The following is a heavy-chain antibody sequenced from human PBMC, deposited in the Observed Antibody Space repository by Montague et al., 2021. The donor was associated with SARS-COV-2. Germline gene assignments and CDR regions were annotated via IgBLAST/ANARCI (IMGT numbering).Heavy chain of an antibody. CDR2: LVYSGTA. J-gene: IGHJ6*02. Sequence: SETLSLTCSVSGDSITSSGYTWGWIRQPPGKGLEWIGSLVYSGTAHYNPSLNSRVTISVDTSKNQLSLTLSSVTAADTAVYFCARQPGYRSGVSCHGYYTMDVWGQGTTVTVSS. CDR1: GDSITSSGYT. V-gene: IGHV4-39*01. CDR3: ARQPGYRSGVSCHGYYTMDV. D-gene: IGHD2-15*01.